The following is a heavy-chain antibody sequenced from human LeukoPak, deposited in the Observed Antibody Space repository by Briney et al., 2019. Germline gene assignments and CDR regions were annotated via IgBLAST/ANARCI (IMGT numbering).Heavy chain of an antibody. Sequence: PSETLSLTCAVYGGSFSNYYWSWIRQPPGKGLEWLAEINDSGRANYNPSLMSRVTVSVDTSKNQFSLRLTSVTATDTAVYYCARRWKYGRNYYIDVWGKGATVSVSS. V-gene: IGHV4-34*01. CDR2: INDSGRA. J-gene: IGHJ6*03. CDR3: ARRWKYGRNYYIDV. D-gene: IGHD1-7*01. CDR1: GGSFSNYY.